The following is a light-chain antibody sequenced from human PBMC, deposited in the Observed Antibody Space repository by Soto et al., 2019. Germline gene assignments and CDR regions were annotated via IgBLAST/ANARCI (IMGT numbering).Light chain of an antibody. Sequence: EIVMTQSPATLSVSPGERATLSCRASQSVSSNLAWYQQKPGQAPRLLIFDASSRASGTPERFSGSGSGTDFTLTISRLEPEDFAVYYCQQFGASLTWTFGQGTKVDIK. CDR3: QQFGASLTWT. CDR2: DAS. CDR1: QSVSSN. V-gene: IGKV3-20*01. J-gene: IGKJ1*01.